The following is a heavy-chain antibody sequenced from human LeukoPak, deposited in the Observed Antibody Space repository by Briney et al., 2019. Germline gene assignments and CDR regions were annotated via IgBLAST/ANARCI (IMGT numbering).Heavy chain of an antibody. J-gene: IGHJ5*02. D-gene: IGHD2-2*01. V-gene: IGHV3-7*01. Sequence: GGSLRLSCAASGFSFSSYWMSWVRQAPGKGLEWVANIKEDGSEKYYVDSVKGRFTTSRDNAKNSLYLQMSGLRAEDTALYYCARDLISSISRGWFDPWGQGTLVTVSS. CDR2: IKEDGSEK. CDR3: ARDLISSISRGWFDP. CDR1: GFSFSSYW.